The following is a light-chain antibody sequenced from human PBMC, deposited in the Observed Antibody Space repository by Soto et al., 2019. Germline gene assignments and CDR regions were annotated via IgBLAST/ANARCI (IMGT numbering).Light chain of an antibody. CDR3: ETWYSNTQNGV. CDR2: LEGSGSY. J-gene: IGLJ3*02. CDR1: SGHSSYI. Sequence: QPVLTQSSSASASLGSSVKLTCTLSSGHSSYIIAWHQQQPGKAPRYLMKLEGSGSYNKGSGVPDRFSGSSSGADRYLTISNLQFEDEADYYCETWYSNTQNGVCGGGTTL. V-gene: IGLV4-60*02.